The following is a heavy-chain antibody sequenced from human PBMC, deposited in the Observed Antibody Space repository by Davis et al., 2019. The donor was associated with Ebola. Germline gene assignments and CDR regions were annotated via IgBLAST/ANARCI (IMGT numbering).Heavy chain of an antibody. V-gene: IGHV3-7*03. CDR2: IKQDGSEK. D-gene: IGHD3-22*01. CDR3: AKDRIVVVITGWFDP. J-gene: IGHJ5*02. CDR1: GFTFSSYW. Sequence: GESLKISCIASGFTFSSYWMNWVRQAPGKGLEWVANIKQDGSEKYYVDSVKGRFTISRDNAKNSLYLQMNSLRAEDTAVYYCAKDRIVVVITGWFDPWGQGTLVTVSS.